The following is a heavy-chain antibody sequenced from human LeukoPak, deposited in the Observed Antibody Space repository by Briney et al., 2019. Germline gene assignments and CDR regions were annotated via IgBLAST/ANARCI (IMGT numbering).Heavy chain of an antibody. CDR1: GSTFSTYA. V-gene: IGHV3-23*01. D-gene: IGHD2-21*02. CDR2: ISGSGGST. CDR3: AKVGELAYCGGDCYRGFDF. J-gene: IGHJ4*02. Sequence: GGSLRLSCAASGSTFSTYAMSWVRQAPGKGLEWVSTISGSGGSTYYADSVKGRFTISRDNSKNTLYLQMNSLRAEATAVYYCAKVGELAYCGGDCYRGFDFWGQGISVTVSS.